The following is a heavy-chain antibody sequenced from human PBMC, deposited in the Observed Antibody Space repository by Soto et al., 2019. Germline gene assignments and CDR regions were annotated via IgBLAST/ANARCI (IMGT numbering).Heavy chain of an antibody. CDR3: ARDRGPDIFLSYYYYGMDV. J-gene: IGHJ6*02. V-gene: IGHV3-21*01. CDR1: GFTFSSYS. D-gene: IGHD2-8*01. CDR2: ISSSSSYI. Sequence: GGSLRLSCAASGFTFSSYSMNWVRQAPGKGLEWVSSISSSSSYIYYADSVKGRFTISRDNAKNSLYLQMNSLRAEDTAVYYCARDRGPDIFLSYYYYGMDVWGQGTTVTVSS.